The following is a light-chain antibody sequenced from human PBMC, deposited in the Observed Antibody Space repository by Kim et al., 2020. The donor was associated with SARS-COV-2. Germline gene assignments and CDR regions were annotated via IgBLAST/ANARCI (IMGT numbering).Light chain of an antibody. CDR3: QQYGTSPRT. V-gene: IGKV3-20*01. CDR2: GVS. CDR1: QSVSSTY. J-gene: IGKJ1*01. Sequence: SPGDRAILSCRASQSVSSTYLAWFQQKPGQAPRLLIYGVSSRATGIPDRFSGSGSGTDFTLTISRLEPEDFAVYYCQQYGTSPRTFGQGTKVDIK.